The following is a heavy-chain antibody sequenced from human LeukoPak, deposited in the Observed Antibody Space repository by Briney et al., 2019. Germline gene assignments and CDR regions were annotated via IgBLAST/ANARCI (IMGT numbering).Heavy chain of an antibody. CDR1: GGTFSRYG. CDR3: ATLYSSGWYTTSYWYFDL. J-gene: IGHJ2*01. D-gene: IGHD6-19*01. CDR2: INTNTGNP. V-gene: IGHV7-4-1*02. Sequence: ASVKVSCKASGGTFSRYGLTWVRQAPGQGLEWMGWINTNTGNPTYAQGFTGRFVFSLDTSVSTAYLQISSLKAEDTAVYYCATLYSSGWYTTSYWYFDLWGRGTLVTVSS.